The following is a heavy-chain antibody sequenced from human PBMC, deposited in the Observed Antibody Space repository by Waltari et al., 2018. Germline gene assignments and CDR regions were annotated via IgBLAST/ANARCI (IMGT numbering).Heavy chain of an antibody. CDR2: VKSQTEGGTI. CDR3: TSLMTTVTNDAFDM. J-gene: IGHJ3*02. CDR1: GFTLTKAW. V-gene: IGHV3-15*07. D-gene: IGHD4-17*01. Sequence: LVESGGDLVKQGGSVRRACAGCGFTLTKAWMNWVRQAPGKGLEWVGLVKSQTEGGTIDYAAPVRGRFSISRDDSKNMVYLQMNSLQSGDTAMYYCTSLMTTVTNDAFDMWGQGTMVTVSS.